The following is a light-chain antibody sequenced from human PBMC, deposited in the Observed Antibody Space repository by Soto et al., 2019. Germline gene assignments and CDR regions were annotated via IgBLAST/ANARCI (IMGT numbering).Light chain of an antibody. CDR3: QQYNSYTA. J-gene: IGKJ1*01. CDR1: QSISSW. CDR2: DAS. V-gene: IGKV1-5*01. Sequence: EIQMTQSPSTLSASVGDRFTITCRASQSISSWLAWYQQKPGKAPNLLIYDASSLESGFPSRFSGSGSGTEFTLTISSLQPDDFATYYCQQYNSYTAVGQGTKVEIK.